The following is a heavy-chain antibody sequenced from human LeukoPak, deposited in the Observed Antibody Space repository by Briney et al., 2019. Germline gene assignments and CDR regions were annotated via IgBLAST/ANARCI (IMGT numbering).Heavy chain of an antibody. J-gene: IGHJ4*02. CDR2: ISGSGGST. CDR3: AKDRRSLTIFGVVSPFDY. D-gene: IGHD3-3*01. CDR1: GFTFSSYA. Sequence: GGSLRLSCAASGFTFSSYAMSWVRQAPGKGLEWVSAISGSGGSTYYADSVKGRFTISRDSSKNTLYLQMNSLRAEDTAVYYCAKDRRSLTIFGVVSPFDYWGQGTLVTVSS. V-gene: IGHV3-23*01.